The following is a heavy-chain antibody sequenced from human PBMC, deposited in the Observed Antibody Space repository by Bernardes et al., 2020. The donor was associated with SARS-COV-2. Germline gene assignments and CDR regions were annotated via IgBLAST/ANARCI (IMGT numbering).Heavy chain of an antibody. CDR2: INHSGST. D-gene: IGHD4-17*01. CDR3: ARACSDYAWWFDP. V-gene: IGHV4-34*01. CDR1: GGSFSGYY. Sequence: SETLSLTCAVYGGSFSGYYWSWIRQPPGKGLEWIGEINHSGSTNYNPSLKSRVTISVDTSKNQFSLKLSSVTAADTAVYYCARACSDYAWWFDPWGQGTLVTVSS. J-gene: IGHJ5*02.